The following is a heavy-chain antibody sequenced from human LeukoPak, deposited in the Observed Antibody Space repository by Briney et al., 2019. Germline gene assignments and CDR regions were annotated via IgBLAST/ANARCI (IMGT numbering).Heavy chain of an antibody. D-gene: IGHD6-13*01. Sequence: GGSLRLSCGASGFTFSSYEMNWVREAPGKGLEWVSSISSSSSYIYYADSVKGRFTISRDNAKNSLYLQMNSLRAEDTAVYYCARSGIAAADYYYMDVWGKGTTVTVSS. CDR2: ISSSSSYI. V-gene: IGHV3-21*01. CDR3: ARSGIAAADYYYMDV. J-gene: IGHJ6*03. CDR1: GFTFSSYE.